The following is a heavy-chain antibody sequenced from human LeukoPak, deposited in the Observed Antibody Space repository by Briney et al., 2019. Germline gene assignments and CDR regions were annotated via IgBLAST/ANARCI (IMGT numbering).Heavy chain of an antibody. CDR3: ARESYDSSGSQDY. D-gene: IGHD3-22*01. CDR1: GGTFSSYA. Sequence: GASVKVSCKASGGTFSSYAISWVRQAPGQGLEWMGRIIPILGIANYAQKFQGRVTITADKSTSTAYMELSSLRSEDTAVYYCARESYDSSGSQDYWGQGTLVTVSS. J-gene: IGHJ4*02. CDR2: IIPILGIA. V-gene: IGHV1-69*04.